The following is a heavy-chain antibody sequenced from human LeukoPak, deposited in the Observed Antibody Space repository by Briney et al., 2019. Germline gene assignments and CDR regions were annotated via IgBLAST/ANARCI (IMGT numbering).Heavy chain of an antibody. CDR2: VNPADCGT. V-gene: IGHV5-51*01. CDR3: VRPSDYYCSADAFDI. CDR1: GYRFSNYW. Sequence: GESLKISCKASGYRFSNYWIGWVRQMPGEGLECMGIVNPADCGTRYSASFQSQVTISADKSISTAYLQWSSLRASDTAIYYCVRPSDYYCSADAFDIWGQGTMVTVSS. D-gene: IGHD3-10*01. J-gene: IGHJ3*02.